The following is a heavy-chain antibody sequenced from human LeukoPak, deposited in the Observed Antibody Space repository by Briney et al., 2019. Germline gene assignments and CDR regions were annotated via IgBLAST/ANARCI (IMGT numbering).Heavy chain of an antibody. V-gene: IGHV1-69*06. CDR1: GGTFSSYA. D-gene: IGHD3-9*01. CDR3: ARSPHILTGENFDY. Sequence: SVKVSCKASGGTFSSYAISWVRQAPGQGLEWMGGIIPIFGTANYAQKFQGRVTITADKSTSTAYMELSSLRSDDTALYYCARSPHILTGENFDYWGQGTLVTVSS. CDR2: IIPIFGTA. J-gene: IGHJ4*02.